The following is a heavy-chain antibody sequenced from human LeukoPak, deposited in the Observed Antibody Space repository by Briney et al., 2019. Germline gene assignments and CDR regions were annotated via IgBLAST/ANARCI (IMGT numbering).Heavy chain of an antibody. CDR3: ACLPVVVTAPIDY. CDR1: GGSISSYY. V-gene: IGHV4-59*08. Sequence: SETLSLTCTVSGGSISSYYWSWIRQPPGKGLEWIGYIYYSGSTNYNPSLKSRVTISVDTSKNQFSLKLSSVTAADTAVYYCACLPVVVTAPIDYWGQGTLVTVSS. D-gene: IGHD2-21*02. CDR2: IYYSGST. J-gene: IGHJ4*02.